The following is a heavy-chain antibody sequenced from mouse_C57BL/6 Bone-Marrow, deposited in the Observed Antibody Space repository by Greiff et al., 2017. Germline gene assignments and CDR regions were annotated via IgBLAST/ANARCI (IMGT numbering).Heavy chain of an antibody. D-gene: IGHD3-2*02. V-gene: IGHV1-85*01. CDR2: LYPRDGST. Sequence: VQLQQSGPELVKPGASVQLSCKASGYTFTSYDINWVKQRPGQGLERIGWLYPRDGSTKYNEKFKGKATLTVDTSSSPAYMERHSLTSEDSAVYFCARRGSSSGYEDYWGHGTTRTVSS. CDR1: GYTFTSYD. CDR3: ARRGSSSGYEDY. J-gene: IGHJ2*01.